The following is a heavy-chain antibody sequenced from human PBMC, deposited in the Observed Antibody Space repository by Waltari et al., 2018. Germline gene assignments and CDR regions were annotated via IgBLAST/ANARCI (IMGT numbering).Heavy chain of an antibody. CDR3: ARDADSSGYSYYFDY. CDR2: IYSGGST. V-gene: IGHV3-53*01. J-gene: IGHJ4*02. Sequence: EVQLVESGGGLIQPGGSLRLSCAASGFTVSSNYMSWVSQAPGKGLEWVSVIYSGGSTYYADSVKGRFTISRDNSKNTLYLQMNSLRAEDTAVYYCARDADSSGYSYYFDYWGQGTLVTVSS. D-gene: IGHD3-22*01. CDR1: GFTVSSNY.